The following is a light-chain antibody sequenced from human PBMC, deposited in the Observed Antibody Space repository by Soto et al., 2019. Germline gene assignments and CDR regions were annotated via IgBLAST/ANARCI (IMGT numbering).Light chain of an antibody. CDR3: QQFDHWPGT. J-gene: IGKJ1*01. CDR1: QNVASN. V-gene: IGKV3-15*01. Sequence: EIVMTQSPATLSVSPGGWATLSCRASQNVASNLAWYQQKPGQAPRLLIYAASNRATGIPARFSGSGSGTEFTLTLSSLQSEDFALYYCQQFDHWPGTFGQGTKVEIK. CDR2: AAS.